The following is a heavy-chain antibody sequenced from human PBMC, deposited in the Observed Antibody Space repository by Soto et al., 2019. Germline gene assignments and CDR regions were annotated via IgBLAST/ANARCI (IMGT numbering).Heavy chain of an antibody. V-gene: IGHV3-30*18. Sequence: PGGSLRLSCAASGFTFSSYGMHWVRQAPGKGLEWVAVISYDGSNKYYADSVKGRFTISRDNSKNTLYLQMNSLRAEDTAVYYCAKYSRTYYFDYWGQGTLVTVSS. J-gene: IGHJ4*02. CDR1: GFTFSSYG. CDR3: AKYSRTYYFDY. CDR2: ISYDGSNK. D-gene: IGHD6-13*01.